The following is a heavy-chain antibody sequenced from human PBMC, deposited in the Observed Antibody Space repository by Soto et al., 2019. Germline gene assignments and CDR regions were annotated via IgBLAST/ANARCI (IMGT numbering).Heavy chain of an antibody. CDR2: ISGSGGST. V-gene: IGHV3-23*01. J-gene: IGHJ6*02. Sequence: EVQLLESGGGLVQPGGSLRLSCAASGFTFSSYAMSWVRQAPGKGLEWVSAISGSGGSTYYADSVKGRFTISRDNSKNTLYLQMNSLRAEDTAVYYCAKFSLRLFHYYYGMDVWGQGTTVTVSS. CDR1: GFTFSSYA. D-gene: IGHD3-3*01. CDR3: AKFSLRLFHYYYGMDV.